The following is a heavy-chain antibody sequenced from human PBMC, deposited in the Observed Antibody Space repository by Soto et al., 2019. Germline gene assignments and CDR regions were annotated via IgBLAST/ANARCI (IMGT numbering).Heavy chain of an antibody. V-gene: IGHV1-18*01. CDR3: ARGRYGDY. Sequence: QVHLVQSGAEVKKPGASVKVSCKGSGYAFTTYGITWVRQAPGQGIEWMGWISAHNGNTNYAQKLQGRVTVTRDTSTSTAYMALGSLRSDDTAVYYCARGRYGDYWGQGALVTVSS. D-gene: IGHD1-1*01. CDR1: GYAFTTYG. J-gene: IGHJ4*02. CDR2: ISAHNGNT.